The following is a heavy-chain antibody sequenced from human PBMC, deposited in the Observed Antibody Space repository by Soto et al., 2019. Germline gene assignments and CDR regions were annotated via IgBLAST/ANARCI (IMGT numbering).Heavy chain of an antibody. V-gene: IGHV3-23*01. D-gene: IGHD3-10*01. CDR3: ATGGFGESPSGMDV. CDR1: GFTFSSYA. CDR2: ISGSGGST. Sequence: EVQLLESGGDLVQPGGSLRLSCAASGFTFSSYAMSWVRQAPGQGLEWVSTISGSGGSTYHADAGRGRFRISRDNSKNTMYVQMKSLRAEDTAVYYCATGGFGESPSGMDVWCQGTSVTVSS. J-gene: IGHJ6*02.